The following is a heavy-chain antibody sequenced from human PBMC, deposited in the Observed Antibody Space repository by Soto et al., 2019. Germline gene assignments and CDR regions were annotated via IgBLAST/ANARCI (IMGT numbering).Heavy chain of an antibody. CDR3: AKDRAVAARNFAY. CDR1: GFAFSNYA. D-gene: IGHD3-10*01. CDR2: ISTSIDAT. J-gene: IGHJ4*02. V-gene: IGHV3-23*01. Sequence: PGRSLGLSCTASGFAFSNYAMGWVRQAPGKGLEWVSSISTSIDATYYADSVKGRFTISRDDSKKTLYLQMNSLIAEDSAVYYCAKDRAVAARNFAYSGQGTPVTVYS.